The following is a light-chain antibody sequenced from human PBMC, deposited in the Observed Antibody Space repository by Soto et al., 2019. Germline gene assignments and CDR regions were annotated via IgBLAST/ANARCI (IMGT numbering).Light chain of an antibody. CDR1: RSNIGNNG. CDR3: AAWDDSLNGPI. Sequence: QAVVTQPPSVSEAPRQRVTISCSGNRSNIGNNGVNWYQHLPGEAPKLLIYYDDLLPSGVSDRFSGSKSGTSASLAISGLQSEDEADYYCAAWDDSLNGPIFGGGTKLTVL. CDR2: YDD. J-gene: IGLJ2*01. V-gene: IGLV1-36*01.